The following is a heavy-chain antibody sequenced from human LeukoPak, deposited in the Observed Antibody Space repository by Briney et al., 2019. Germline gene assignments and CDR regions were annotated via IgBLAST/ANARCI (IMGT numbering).Heavy chain of an antibody. D-gene: IGHD2-8*01. V-gene: IGHV4-59*01. J-gene: IGHJ5*02. CDR2: INHSGYT. CDR1: GGSISTFY. Sequence: PSETLSLTCTVSGGSISTFYWSWFRQPPGKRLEWIGYINHSGYTDYNPSLKSRVSMSVDTSKNQFSLKLSSVTAADTAVYYCTKLVSSWGQGILVTVSS. CDR3: TKLVSS.